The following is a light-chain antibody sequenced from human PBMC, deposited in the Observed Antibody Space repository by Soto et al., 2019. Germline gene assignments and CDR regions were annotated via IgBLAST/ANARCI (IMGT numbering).Light chain of an antibody. V-gene: IGKV3-20*01. Sequence: ELVLTQSPGTLSLSPGESATLSCRASQSVSSSYLAWYQQKPGQAPRLLIYGASSRATGIPDRFSGSGSGTDFTLTISRLEPEDFAVYYCQQYGSSPPWTFGQGTKVDIK. CDR2: GAS. CDR1: QSVSSSY. J-gene: IGKJ1*01. CDR3: QQYGSSPPWT.